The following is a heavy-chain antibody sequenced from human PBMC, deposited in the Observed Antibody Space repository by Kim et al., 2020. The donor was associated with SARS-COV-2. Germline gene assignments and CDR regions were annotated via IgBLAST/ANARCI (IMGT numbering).Heavy chain of an antibody. J-gene: IGHJ4*01. CDR2: VNHSGST. Sequence: SETLSLTCAVYGGSFSGYYWSWIRQTPGKGLEWIGEVNHSGSTNDNPSVKSRVTVSVDTSKNQFSLKLSSVTAADTALYYCARREGITMVRGAPFDYWG. CDR1: GGSFSGYY. CDR3: ARREGITMVRGAPFDY. V-gene: IGHV4-34*01. D-gene: IGHD3-10*01.